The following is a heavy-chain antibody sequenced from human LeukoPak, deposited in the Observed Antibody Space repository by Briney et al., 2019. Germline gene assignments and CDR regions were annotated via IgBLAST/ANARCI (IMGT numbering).Heavy chain of an antibody. Sequence: GASVKVSCKVSGYTLTELSMHWVREAPGKGLEWMGGFDPEDGETIYAQKFQGRVTMTEGTSTDTAYMELSSLRSEDTAVYYCATDWGGYYGSGSYRGSYGMDVWGQGTTVTVSS. CDR3: ATDWGGYYGSGSYRGSYGMDV. D-gene: IGHD3-10*01. CDR2: FDPEDGET. J-gene: IGHJ6*02. CDR1: GYTLTELS. V-gene: IGHV1-24*01.